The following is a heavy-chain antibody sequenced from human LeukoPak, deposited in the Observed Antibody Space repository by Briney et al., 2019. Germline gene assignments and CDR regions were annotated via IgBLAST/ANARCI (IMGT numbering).Heavy chain of an antibody. V-gene: IGHV3-21*01. CDR2: ISSSSSYI. D-gene: IGHD6-13*01. CDR3: ARERGQQLAFDY. J-gene: IGHJ4*02. CDR1: GFTFSSYS. Sequence: GGSLRLSCAASGFTFSSYSMNWVRQAPGKGLEWVSSISSSSSYIYYADSVKGQFTISRDNAKNSLYLQMNSLRAEDTAVYYCARERGQQLAFDYWGQGTLVTVSS.